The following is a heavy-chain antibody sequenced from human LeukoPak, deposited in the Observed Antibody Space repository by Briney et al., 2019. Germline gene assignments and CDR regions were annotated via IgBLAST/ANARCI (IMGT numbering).Heavy chain of an antibody. CDR1: GFTFSSYA. CDR3: VRVVGDRDY. Sequence: GGSLRLSCAASGFTFSSYAMHWVRQAPGKGLEWVAVISYDGSNKYYADSVKGRFTISRDNSKNTLYLQMNSLRAEDTAVYYCVRVVGDRDYWGQGTLVTVSS. J-gene: IGHJ4*02. CDR2: ISYDGSNK. V-gene: IGHV3-30*04.